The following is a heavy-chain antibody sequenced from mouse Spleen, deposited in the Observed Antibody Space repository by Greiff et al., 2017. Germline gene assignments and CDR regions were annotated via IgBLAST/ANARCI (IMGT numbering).Heavy chain of an antibody. J-gene: IGHJ2*01. CDR3: AREGKLVHFDY. D-gene: IGHD4-1*01. CDR2: ISYDGSN. V-gene: IGHV3-6*01. Sequence: EVQVVESGPGLVKPSQSLSLTCSVTGYSITSGYYWNWIRQFPGNKLEWMGYISYDGSNNYNPSLKNRISITRDTSKNQFFLKLNSVTTEDTATYYCAREGKLVHFDYWGQGTTLTVSS. CDR1: GYSITSGYY.